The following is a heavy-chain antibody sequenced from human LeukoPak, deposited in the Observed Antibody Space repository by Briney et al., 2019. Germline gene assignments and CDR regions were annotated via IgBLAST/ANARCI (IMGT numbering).Heavy chain of an antibody. V-gene: IGHV4-34*01. CDR2: INHSGST. D-gene: IGHD6-19*01. CDR3: ARLQYSSGWYGLDY. CDR1: GGSFSGYY. J-gene: IGHJ4*02. Sequence: PSETLSLTCAVYGGSFSGYYWSWIRQPPGKGLEWIGEINHSGSTNYNPSLKSRVTISVDTSKNQFSLKLSSVTAADAAVYYCARLQYSSGWYGLDYWGQGTLVTVSS.